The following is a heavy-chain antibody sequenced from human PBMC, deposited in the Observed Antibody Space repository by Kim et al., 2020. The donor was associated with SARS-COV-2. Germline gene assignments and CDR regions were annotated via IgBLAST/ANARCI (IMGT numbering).Heavy chain of an antibody. V-gene: IGHV4-39*01. Sequence: SETLSLTCTVSGGSISSSSYYWGWIRQPPGKGLEWIGSIYYSGSTYYNPSLKSRVTISVDTSKNQFSLKLSSVTAADTAVYYCARHYSNYPDYWGQGTLVTVSS. CDR1: GGSISSSSYY. CDR3: ARHYSNYPDY. CDR2: IYYSGST. D-gene: IGHD4-4*01. J-gene: IGHJ4*02.